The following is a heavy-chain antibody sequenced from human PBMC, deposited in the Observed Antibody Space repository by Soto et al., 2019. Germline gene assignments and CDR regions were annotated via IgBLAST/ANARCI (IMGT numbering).Heavy chain of an antibody. CDR1: GGSISSTSYY. CDR2: ISYGGST. J-gene: IGHJ4*02. D-gene: IGHD1-1*01. Sequence: LTFTVSGGSISSTSYYWGWVRQPPEKGLEWIGAISYGGSTYHNPSLRSRVTIFVDTSKSQFSLDLTSVTAADTAVYYCARHRRETGTYAQPLDYWGQGTLVTVSS. V-gene: IGHV4-39*01. CDR3: ARHRRETGTYAQPLDY.